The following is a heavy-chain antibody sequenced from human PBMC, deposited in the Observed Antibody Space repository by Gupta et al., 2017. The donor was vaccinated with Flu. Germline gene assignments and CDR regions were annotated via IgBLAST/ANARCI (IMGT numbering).Heavy chain of an antibody. J-gene: IGHJ4*02. CDR1: GYTFTGQY. D-gene: IGHD6-19*01. CDR2: IDPNSGAT. CDR3: TRDAGASGWEKYDY. V-gene: IGHV1-2*02. Sequence: QVQLVQSGAEVKEPGASVKVSCKTTGYTFTGQYMHWVRQAPGQGLEWMGWIDPNSGATLYARRFQGRVTMTRDTSITTAYMELYGLTFDDAAVYYCTRDAGASGWEKYDYWGQGTLVTVSS.